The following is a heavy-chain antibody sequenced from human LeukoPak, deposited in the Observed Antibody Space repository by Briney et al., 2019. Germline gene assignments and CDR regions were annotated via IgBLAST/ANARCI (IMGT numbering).Heavy chain of an antibody. V-gene: IGHV3-64*01. CDR2: ISSNGGST. CDR3: ARVLDCSSTSCYAHYGMDV. J-gene: IGHJ6*04. Sequence: GGSLRLSCAASGFTFSSYAMHWVRQAPGKGLEYVSAISSNGGSTYYANSVKGRFTISRDNSKNTLYLQMGSLRAEDMAVYYCARVLDCSSTSCYAHYGMDVWGKGTTATVSS. CDR1: GFTFSSYA. D-gene: IGHD2-2*01.